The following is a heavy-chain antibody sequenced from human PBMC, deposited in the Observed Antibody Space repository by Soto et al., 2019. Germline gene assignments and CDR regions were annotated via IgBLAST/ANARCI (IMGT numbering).Heavy chain of an antibody. CDR3: ACIFSGGYGYGFYYYGMDV. Sequence: SETLSLTCTVSGGSISGSSYYWGWIRQPPGKGLEWIGTIYYSGAAYYNPSLQSRVTISVDTSKNQFSLKLSSVTAADTAVYYCACIFSGGYGYGFYYYGMDVWGQGTTVTVSS. V-gene: IGHV4-39*01. J-gene: IGHJ6*02. CDR1: GGSISGSSYY. CDR2: IYYSGAA. D-gene: IGHD5-18*01.